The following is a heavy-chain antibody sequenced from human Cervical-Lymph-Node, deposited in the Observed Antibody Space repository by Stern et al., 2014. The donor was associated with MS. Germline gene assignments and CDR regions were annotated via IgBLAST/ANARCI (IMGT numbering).Heavy chain of an antibody. D-gene: IGHD6-13*01. CDR1: GFTFSSYG. CDR3: ARAIAAAGYFDY. CDR2: IWYDGSNK. V-gene: IGHV3-33*01. J-gene: IGHJ4*02. Sequence: VHLVESGGGVVQPGRSLRLSCAASGFTFSSYGMHWVRQAPGKGLEWVAVIWYDGSNKYYADSVKGRFTISRDNSKNTLYLQMNSLRAEDTAVYYCARAIAAAGYFDYWGQGTLVTVSS.